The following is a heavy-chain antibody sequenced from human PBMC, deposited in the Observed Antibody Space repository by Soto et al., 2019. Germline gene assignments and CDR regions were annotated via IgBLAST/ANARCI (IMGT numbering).Heavy chain of an antibody. J-gene: IGHJ1*01. CDR1: GFTFTSYG. CDR3: ATDGGYSGGYEYFQR. CDR2: ISGSSDT. D-gene: IGHD2-15*01. V-gene: IGHV3-23*01. Sequence: EVQLLESGGGLEPPGGSLRLSCVTSGFTFTSYGMSWVRQAPGKGLEWVSAISGSSDTYYPDSVKGRFTISRDNSRSTLYLQMNSPRAEDTAVYYCATDGGYSGGYEYFQRWGQGCLVTVSS.